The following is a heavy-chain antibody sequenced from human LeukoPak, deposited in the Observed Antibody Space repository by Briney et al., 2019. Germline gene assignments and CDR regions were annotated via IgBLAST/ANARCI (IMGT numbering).Heavy chain of an antibody. J-gene: IGHJ4*02. CDR3: AREPSYCRSTSCYPDY. V-gene: IGHV4-61*02. CDR2: IYTSGST. Sequence: SQTLSLTCTVSGGSISSGSYYWSWIRQPAGKGLEWIGRIYTSGSTNYNPSLKSRVTISVDTSKNQFSLKLSSVTAADTAVYYCAREPSYCRSTSCYPDYWGQGTLVTVSS. CDR1: GGSISSGSYY. D-gene: IGHD2-2*01.